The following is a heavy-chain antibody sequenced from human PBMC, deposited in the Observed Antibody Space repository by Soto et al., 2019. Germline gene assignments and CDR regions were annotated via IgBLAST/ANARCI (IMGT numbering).Heavy chain of an antibody. V-gene: IGHV3-23*01. CDR3: AKDYSNSITMIVVLIGRLDY. J-gene: IGHJ4*02. D-gene: IGHD3-22*01. Sequence: QSGGSLRLSCAASGFTFSSYAMSWVRQAPGKGLEWVSSISGSGGSTYYADSVKGRFTISRDNSKNTLYLQMNSLRAEDTAVYYCAKDYSNSITMIVVLIGRLDYRGQRTIVIVSS. CDR2: ISGSGGST. CDR1: GFTFSSYA.